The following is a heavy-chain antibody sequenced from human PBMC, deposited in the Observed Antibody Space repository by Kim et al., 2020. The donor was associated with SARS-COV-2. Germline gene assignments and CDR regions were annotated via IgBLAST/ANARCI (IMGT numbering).Heavy chain of an antibody. CDR3: ARDGSRGYSYGYANYGMDV. J-gene: IGHJ6*02. V-gene: IGHV4-34*01. D-gene: IGHD5-18*01. CDR2: INHSGST. CDR1: GGSFSGYY. Sequence: SETLSLTCAVYGGSFSGYYWSWIRQPPGKGLEWIGEINHSGSTNYNPSLKSRVTISVDTSKNQFSLKLSSVTAADTAVYYCARDGSRGYSYGYANYGMDVWGQGTTVTVSS.